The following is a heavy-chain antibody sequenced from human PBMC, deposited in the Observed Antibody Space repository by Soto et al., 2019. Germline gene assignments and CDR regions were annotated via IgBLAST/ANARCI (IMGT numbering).Heavy chain of an antibody. D-gene: IGHD4-17*01. V-gene: IGHV6-1*01. CDR3: ARDKHDYFNRGIGFDT. Sequence: TLSLTCAISGDSVSSNGAAWNWIRQSPSRGLEWLGRTYYRSKWYNDYAVSVKSRITINPDTSKSQFSLQLNSVTPEDTAVYYCARDKHDYFNRGIGFDTWGQGILVTV. CDR1: GDSVSSNGAA. J-gene: IGHJ5*02. CDR2: TYYRSKWYN.